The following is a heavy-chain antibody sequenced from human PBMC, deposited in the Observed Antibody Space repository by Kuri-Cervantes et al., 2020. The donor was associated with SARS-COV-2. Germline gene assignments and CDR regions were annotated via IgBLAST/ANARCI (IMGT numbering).Heavy chain of an antibody. Sequence: ETLSLTCTVSGGSISGGGYYWMHWVRQAPGKGLVWVSRINSDGSSTSYADSVKGRFTISRDNAKNTLYLQMNSLRAEDTAVYYCARVPSITMVRGANSYGMDVWGQGTTVTVSS. V-gene: IGHV3-74*01. CDR1: GGSISGGGYYW. D-gene: IGHD3-10*01. CDR3: ARVPSITMVRGANSYGMDV. CDR2: INSDGSST. J-gene: IGHJ6*02.